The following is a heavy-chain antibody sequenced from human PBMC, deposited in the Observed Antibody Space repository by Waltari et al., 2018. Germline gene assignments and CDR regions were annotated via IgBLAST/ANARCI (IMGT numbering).Heavy chain of an antibody. V-gene: IGHV4-39*01. CDR2: ISYSGAT. CDR3: ATYVGASVGTAAFDV. D-gene: IGHD6-13*01. Sequence: WGWLRQPPGKGLEWTGTISYSGATYNSPSLKSRVTISVDTSKNQFSLKLSSVTAADTAVYYCATYVGASVGTAAFDVWGQGTMVTVSS. J-gene: IGHJ3*01.